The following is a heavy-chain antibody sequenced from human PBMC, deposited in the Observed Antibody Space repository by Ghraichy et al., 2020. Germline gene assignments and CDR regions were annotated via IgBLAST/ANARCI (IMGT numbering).Heavy chain of an antibody. J-gene: IGHJ3*02. CDR2: ISWDGGST. V-gene: IGHV3-43*01. D-gene: IGHD2-15*01. CDR3: AKDLEKRGYCSGGSCYESGAFDI. Sequence: GGSLRLSCAASGFTFDDYTMHWVRQAPGKGLEWVSLISWDGGSTYYADSVKGRFTISRDNSKNSLYLQMNSLRTEDTALYYCAKDLEKRGYCSGGSCYESGAFDIWGQGTMVTVSS. CDR1: GFTFDDYT.